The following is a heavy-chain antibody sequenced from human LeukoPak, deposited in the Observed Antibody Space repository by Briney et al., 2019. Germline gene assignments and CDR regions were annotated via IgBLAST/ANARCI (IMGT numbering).Heavy chain of an antibody. CDR3: ARNLYESGEFDY. D-gene: IGHD3-16*01. CDR1: GYTLTELS. J-gene: IGHJ4*02. CDR2: FDPEDGET. Sequence: ASVKVSCKVSGYTLTELSMHWVRQAPGEGLEWMGGFDPEDGETIYAQKFQGRVTLTRDTSIGTAYMELNSLTSEDTAVYFCARNLYESGEFDYWGQGTLVTVSS. V-gene: IGHV1-24*01.